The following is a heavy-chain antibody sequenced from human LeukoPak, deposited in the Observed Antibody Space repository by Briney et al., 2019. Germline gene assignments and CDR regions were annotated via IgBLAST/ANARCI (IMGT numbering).Heavy chain of an antibody. CDR2: ISYDGSNK. CDR1: GFTFSSYA. J-gene: IGHJ6*03. V-gene: IGHV3-30-3*01. Sequence: GGSLRLSCAASGFTFSSYAMHWVRQAPGKGLEWVAVISYDGSNKYNADSVKGRFTISRDNSKNTLYLQMNSLRAEDTAVYYCASTTGTHYYYYYMDVWGKGTTVTVSS. CDR3: ASTTGTHYYYYYMDV. D-gene: IGHD1-1*01.